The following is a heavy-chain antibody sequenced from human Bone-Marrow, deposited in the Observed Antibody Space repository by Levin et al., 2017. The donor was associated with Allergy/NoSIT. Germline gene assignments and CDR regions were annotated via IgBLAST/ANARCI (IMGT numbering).Heavy chain of an antibody. CDR1: GSTFTNYF. V-gene: IGHV5-51*01. CDR3: ARPKMTTVTNDAFDI. D-gene: IGHD4-17*01. J-gene: IGHJ3*02. CDR2: IYPGDSDT. Sequence: GGSLRLSCEVSGSTFTNYFIAWVRQMPGRGLDLMGIIYPGDSDTRYSPSFRGQVTITADKSINTAYLQWSSLRASDSAMYYCARPKMTTVTNDAFDIWGQGTMVTVSS.